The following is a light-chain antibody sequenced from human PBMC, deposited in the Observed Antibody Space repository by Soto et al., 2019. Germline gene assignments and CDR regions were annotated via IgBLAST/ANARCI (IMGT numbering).Light chain of an antibody. J-gene: IGLJ1*01. CDR3: TSSTSDSLYV. Sequence: QSALTQPASVSGSPGQLITISCTGTSSDVGGNKYVSWYQQYPGKVPKLLINKVSNRPSGVSNRFSGSKSGNTASLTISGLLAEDEADYFCTSSTSDSLYVFGTGTKLTVL. CDR1: SSDVGGNKY. V-gene: IGLV2-14*01. CDR2: KVS.